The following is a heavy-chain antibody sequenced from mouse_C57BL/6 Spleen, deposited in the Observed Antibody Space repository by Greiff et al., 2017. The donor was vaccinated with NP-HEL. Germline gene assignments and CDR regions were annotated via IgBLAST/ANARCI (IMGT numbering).Heavy chain of an antibody. CDR3: ARTYYEYDGAMDY. CDR2: ISSGSSTL. Sequence: EVKVEESGGGLVKPGGSLKLSCAASGFTFSDYGMHWVRQAPEKGLEWVAYISSGSSTLYYADTVKGRFTISRDNAKNTLFLQMTSLRSEDTAMYYCARTYYEYDGAMDYWGQGTSVTVSS. J-gene: IGHJ4*01. CDR1: GFTFSDYG. V-gene: IGHV5-17*01. D-gene: IGHD2-4*01.